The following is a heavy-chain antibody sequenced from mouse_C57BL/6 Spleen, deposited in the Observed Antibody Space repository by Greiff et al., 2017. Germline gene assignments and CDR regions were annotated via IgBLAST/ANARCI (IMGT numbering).Heavy chain of an antibody. D-gene: IGHD2-4*01. Sequence: QVQLQQSGAELVKPGASVKLSCTASGYAFSSYWMNWVKQRPGKGLGWIGQIYPGDGDTNYNGKFKGKATLTADKSSSTAYMQLSSLTSEDSAVYFCAIYDYDGTYYAMDYWGQGTSVTVSS. J-gene: IGHJ4*01. CDR2: IYPGDGDT. CDR1: GYAFSSYW. CDR3: AIYDYDGTYYAMDY. V-gene: IGHV1-80*01.